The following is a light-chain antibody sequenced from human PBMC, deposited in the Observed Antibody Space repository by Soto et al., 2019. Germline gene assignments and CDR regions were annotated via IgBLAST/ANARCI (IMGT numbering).Light chain of an antibody. CDR1: RRDVGNYNL. CDR3: CSYAGSSNWV. Sequence: QSALTQPASVSGSPGQSITISCTGTRRDVGNYNLVSWYQQQPGTAPKLIIYEDTKRPSGDSNRFSGSKSGNTASLTISGLQTEDEADYYCCSYAGSSNWVFGGGTKLTVL. CDR2: EDT. V-gene: IGLV2-23*01. J-gene: IGLJ3*02.